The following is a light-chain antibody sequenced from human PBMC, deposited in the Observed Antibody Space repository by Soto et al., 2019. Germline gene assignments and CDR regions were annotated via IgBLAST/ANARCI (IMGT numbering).Light chain of an antibody. J-gene: IGKJ3*01. Sequence: EIVLTQSPGTLSLSPGATATLSCRASQSVSSNYLAWFQQKPGQAPRLLIYGASSRATGIPDRFSRSGSGTDFALYLSRLEPEDFAVYYCHHYGVSPPYTFGPGTKV. CDR2: GAS. CDR1: QSVSSNY. CDR3: HHYGVSPPYT. V-gene: IGKV3-20*01.